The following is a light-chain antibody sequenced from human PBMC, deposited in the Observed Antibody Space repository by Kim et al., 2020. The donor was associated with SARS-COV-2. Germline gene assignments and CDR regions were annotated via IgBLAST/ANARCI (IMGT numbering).Light chain of an antibody. J-gene: IGKJ4*01. CDR2: SVS. V-gene: IGKV3-11*01. CDR3: QQRHTWPLT. Sequence: PGERATLSCRASQRVSTSLDWFQQKPGRAPRVLIYSVSNRATGIPARFSGSGSETDFTLTISSLEPEDFAVYYCQQRHTWPLTFGGGTKVDI. CDR1: QRVSTS.